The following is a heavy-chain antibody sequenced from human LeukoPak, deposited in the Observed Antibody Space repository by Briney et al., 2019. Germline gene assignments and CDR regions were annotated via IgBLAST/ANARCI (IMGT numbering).Heavy chain of an antibody. Sequence: GRSLRLSCAASGFLFSRYGMHWVRQAPGKGLEWVAVIWYDGTDKYYADSVRGRFTTSRDNSKNTLYLQMNSLRAEDTAVYYCARANYGSGSNYYYGMDVWGKGTTVTVSS. CDR1: GFLFSRYG. CDR2: IWYDGTDK. D-gene: IGHD3-10*01. CDR3: ARANYGSGSNYYYGMDV. V-gene: IGHV3-33*01. J-gene: IGHJ6*04.